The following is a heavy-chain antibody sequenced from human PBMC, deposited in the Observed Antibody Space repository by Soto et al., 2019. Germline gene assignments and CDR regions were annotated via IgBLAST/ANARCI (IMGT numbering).Heavy chain of an antibody. V-gene: IGHV3-23*01. D-gene: IGHD3-9*01. J-gene: IGHJ6*02. CDR3: AKALRYFDWLVRPWNAMDV. CDR1: GFTFNSYW. CDR2: ISGSGSNT. Sequence: WGSVRLSCASSGFTFNSYWMHWVRQAPGKGLEWVSAISGSGSNTYYADSVKGRFTISRDNSKNTLFLQMNSLRAEDTAVYYCAKALRYFDWLVRPWNAMDVWGQGTTVTVSS.